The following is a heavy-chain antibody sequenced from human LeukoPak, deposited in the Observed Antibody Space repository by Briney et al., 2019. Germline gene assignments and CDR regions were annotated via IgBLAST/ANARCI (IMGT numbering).Heavy chain of an antibody. CDR3: ARNRGDYGPPFSDY. J-gene: IGHJ4*02. V-gene: IGHV3-21*01. D-gene: IGHD4-17*01. Sequence: GGSLRLSCAASGFTFSSYSMNWVRQAPGKGLEWVSSISSSSYICYADSVKGRFTISRDNAKNSLYLQMNSLRDEDTAVYYCARNRGDYGPPFSDYWGQGTLVTVSS. CDR2: ISSSSYI. CDR1: GFTFSSYS.